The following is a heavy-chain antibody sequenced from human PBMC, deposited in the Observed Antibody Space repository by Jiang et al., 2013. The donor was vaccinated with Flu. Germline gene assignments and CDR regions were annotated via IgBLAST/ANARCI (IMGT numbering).Heavy chain of an antibody. CDR2: ISYDGSNK. V-gene: IGHV3-30-3*01. D-gene: IGHD6-13*01. Sequence: TFSSYAMHWVRQAPGKGLEWVAVISYDGSNKYYADSVKGRFTISRDNSKNTLYLQMNSLRAEDTAVYYCARGKPVRDRYYYYGMDVWGQGTTVTVSS. CDR3: ARGKPVRDRYYYYGMDV. J-gene: IGHJ6*02. CDR1: TFSSYA.